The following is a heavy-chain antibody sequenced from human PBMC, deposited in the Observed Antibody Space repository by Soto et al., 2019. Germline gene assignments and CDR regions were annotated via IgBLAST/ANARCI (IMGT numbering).Heavy chain of an antibody. V-gene: IGHV3-23*01. CDR2: IGAGGGGT. Sequence: LRLSCVASGFTLTNYVMSWVRQPPGKGLEWVSGIGAGGGGTYYADSVKGRFTISRDNSKNTLYLQMNSLRDEDTAVYYCAKGPEQLVHGVFDYWGQGTLVTVSS. CDR1: GFTLTNYV. J-gene: IGHJ4*02. D-gene: IGHD6-6*01. CDR3: AKGPEQLVHGVFDY.